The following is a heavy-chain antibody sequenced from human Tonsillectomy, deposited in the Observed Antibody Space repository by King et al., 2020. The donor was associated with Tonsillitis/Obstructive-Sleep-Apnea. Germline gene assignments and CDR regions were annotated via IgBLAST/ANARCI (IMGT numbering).Heavy chain of an antibody. CDR1: GGSISISSYY. D-gene: IGHD3-3*01. CDR3: ARTYYDFWSGSLAYFDY. J-gene: IGHJ4*02. V-gene: IGHV4-39*01. CDR2: IYYSGSI. Sequence: QLQESGPGLVKPSETLSLTCNVSGGSISISSYYWGWIRQPPGKGLEWIGSIYYSGSIYYNLSLRSRVTISVDTSENQFSLKLSSVTAADTAVYYCARTYYDFWSGSLAYFDYWGQGTLVTVSS.